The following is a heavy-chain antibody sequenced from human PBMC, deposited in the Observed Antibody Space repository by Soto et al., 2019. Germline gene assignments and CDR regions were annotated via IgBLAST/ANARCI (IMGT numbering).Heavy chain of an antibody. Sequence: VQLVESGGGVVQPGRSLRLSCAASGFTFSSYAMHWVRQAPGKGLEWVAVISYDGSNKYYADSVKGRFTISRDNSKNTLYLQMNSLRAEDTAVYYCAREGVELTGTTPGHNWFDPWGQGTLVTVSS. CDR1: GFTFSSYA. CDR2: ISYDGSNK. D-gene: IGHD1-7*01. V-gene: IGHV3-30-3*01. J-gene: IGHJ5*02. CDR3: AREGVELTGTTPGHNWFDP.